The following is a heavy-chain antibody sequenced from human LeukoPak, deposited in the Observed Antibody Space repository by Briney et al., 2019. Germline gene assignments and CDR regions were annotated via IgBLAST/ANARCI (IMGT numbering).Heavy chain of an antibody. Sequence: GGSLRLSCAASGFTFSSYWMSWVRQAPGKGLEWVANIKQDGSEKYYVDSVKGRFTISRDNSKNTLYLQMNSLRAEDTAVYYCAKAKYCSSTSCLYRSFDYWGQGTLVTVSS. CDR2: IKQDGSEK. J-gene: IGHJ4*02. CDR3: AKAKYCSSTSCLYRSFDY. V-gene: IGHV3-7*01. D-gene: IGHD2-2*01. CDR1: GFTFSSYW.